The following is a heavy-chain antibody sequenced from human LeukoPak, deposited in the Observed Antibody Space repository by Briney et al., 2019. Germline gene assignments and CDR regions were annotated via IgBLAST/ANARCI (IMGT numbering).Heavy chain of an antibody. J-gene: IGHJ4*02. CDR3: ATYSYGRAQFDY. Sequence: PSQTLSLTCAVSGGSISSGGYSWSWIRQPPGKGLEWIGYIYHSGSTYYNPSLKSRVTISVDRSKNQFSLKLSSVTAADTAVYYCATYSYGRAQFDYWGQETLVTVSS. CDR1: GGSISSGGYS. D-gene: IGHD5-18*01. CDR2: IYHSGST. V-gene: IGHV4-30-2*01.